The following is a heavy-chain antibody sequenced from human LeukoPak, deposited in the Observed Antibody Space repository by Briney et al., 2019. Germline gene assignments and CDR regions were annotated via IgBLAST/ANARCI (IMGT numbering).Heavy chain of an antibody. V-gene: IGHV4-34*01. CDR2: INHSGST. J-gene: IGHJ6*03. D-gene: IGHD2-21*02. Sequence: SETLSLTCAVYGVSFSGYYWSWLRQPPGKGLEWIGEINHSGSTNYNPSLKSRVTISVDTSKNQFSLKLSSVTAADTAVYYCARHPDPRAYCGGDCYSDYYYYMDVWGKGTTVTISS. CDR3: ARHPDPRAYCGGDCYSDYYYYMDV. CDR1: GVSFSGYY.